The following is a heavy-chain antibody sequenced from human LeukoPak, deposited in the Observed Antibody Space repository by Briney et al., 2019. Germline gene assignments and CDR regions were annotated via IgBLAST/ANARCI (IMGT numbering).Heavy chain of an antibody. Sequence: GGSLRLSCAASGFTFTSYAMSWVRQAPGKGLEWGSAISGSGGSTYYADSVKGRFTISRDNSKSTLFLQMNSLRAEDTAVYYCAKDPRVGSRVATPCHWGQGTLVTVSS. J-gene: IGHJ4*02. CDR3: AKDPRVGSRVATPCH. D-gene: IGHD5-24*01. CDR2: ISGSGGST. V-gene: IGHV3-23*01. CDR1: GFTFTSYA.